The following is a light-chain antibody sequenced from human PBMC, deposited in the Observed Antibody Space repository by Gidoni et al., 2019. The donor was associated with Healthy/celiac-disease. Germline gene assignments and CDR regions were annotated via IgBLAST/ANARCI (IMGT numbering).Light chain of an antibody. CDR1: QDISNY. Sequence: DIRMTQSPSSLSASVGDRVTITCQASQDISNYLNWYQQKPGKAPKLLIYDASNLETGVPSRFSGSGSGTDFTFTISSLQPEDIATYYCQQYDNLSWTFGQGTKVEIK. V-gene: IGKV1-33*01. CDR2: DAS. J-gene: IGKJ1*01. CDR3: QQYDNLSWT.